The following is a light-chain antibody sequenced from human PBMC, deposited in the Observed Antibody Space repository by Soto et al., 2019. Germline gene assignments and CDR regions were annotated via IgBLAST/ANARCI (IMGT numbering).Light chain of an antibody. CDR2: EAT. V-gene: IGLV2-23*01. Sequence: QSALTQPASVSGSPGQSITISCTGTRSNVGTYNLVSWFQQLPDKAPKLIIYEATERPSGISFRFSGSKSGNTASLTISGLQAEDEADYYCCSYEDGDTYVFGTGTKVTVL. CDR3: CSYEDGDTYV. J-gene: IGLJ1*01. CDR1: RSNVGTYNL.